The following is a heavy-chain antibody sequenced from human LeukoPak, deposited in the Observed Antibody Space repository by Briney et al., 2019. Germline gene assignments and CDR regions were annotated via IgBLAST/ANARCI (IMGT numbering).Heavy chain of an antibody. CDR1: GGSISSSSYY. CDR2: IYYSGST. CDR3: ARGRPGHYDSSGYYYDDY. V-gene: IGHV4-39*07. Sequence: KPSETLSLTCTVSGGSISSSSYYWGWIRQPPGKGLEWIGSIYYSGSTYYNPSLKSRVTISVDTSKNQFSLKLSSVTAADTAVYYCARGRPGHYDSSGYYYDDYWGQGTLVTVSS. D-gene: IGHD3-22*01. J-gene: IGHJ4*02.